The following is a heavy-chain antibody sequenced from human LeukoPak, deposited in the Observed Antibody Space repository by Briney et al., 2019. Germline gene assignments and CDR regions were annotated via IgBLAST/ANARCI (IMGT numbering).Heavy chain of an antibody. CDR2: ISSSGSTI. D-gene: IGHD6-13*01. CDR3: ARDGPFRSSWYEGNWFDP. J-gene: IGHJ5*02. Sequence: GGSLRLSCAASGFTFSSYEMNWVRQAPGKGLEWVSYISSSGSTIYYADSVKGRFTISRDNAKNSLYLQMNSLRAEDTAVYYCARDGPFRSSWYEGNWFDPWGQGTLVTVSS. CDR1: GFTFSSYE. V-gene: IGHV3-48*03.